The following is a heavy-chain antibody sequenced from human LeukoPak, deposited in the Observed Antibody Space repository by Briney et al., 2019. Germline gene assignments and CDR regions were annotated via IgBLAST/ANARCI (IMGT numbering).Heavy chain of an antibody. Sequence: GASVRVSCKASGYTFTSYDINWVRQATGQGLEWMGWMNPNSGNTGYAQKFQGRVTMTRNTSISTAYMELSSLRSEDTAVYYCARSKGYDYVWGSYPHDYWGQGTLVTVSS. D-gene: IGHD3-16*02. CDR3: ARSKGYDYVWGSYPHDY. J-gene: IGHJ4*02. CDR1: GYTFTSYD. V-gene: IGHV1-8*02. CDR2: MNPNSGNT.